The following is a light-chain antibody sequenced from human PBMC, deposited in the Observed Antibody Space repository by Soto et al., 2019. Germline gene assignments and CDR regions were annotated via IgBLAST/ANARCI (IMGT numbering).Light chain of an antibody. CDR3: QQSYAPPHT. CDR2: DAS. V-gene: IGKV1-39*01. J-gene: IGKJ2*01. CDR1: QSISTY. Sequence: DIQMTQSPPSLSASVGDRVTITCRASQSISTYLNWYQQKPGKAPQLLMHDASTLESGVPLRFSGSWSGTDFTLSISSLQPEDFATYYCQQSYAPPHTFGPGTKLEIK.